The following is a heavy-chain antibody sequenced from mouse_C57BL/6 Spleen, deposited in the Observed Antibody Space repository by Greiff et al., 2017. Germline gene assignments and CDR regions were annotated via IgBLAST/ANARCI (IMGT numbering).Heavy chain of an antibody. J-gene: IGHJ1*03. V-gene: IGHV5-9-1*02. CDR1: GFTFSSYA. Sequence: EVKLMESGEGLVKPGGSLKLSCAASGFTFSSYAMSWVRQTPEKRLEWVAYISSGGDYIYYAETVKGRFTISRDNARNTLYLQMSSLKSEDTAMYYCTRVDYGPNWYFDVWGTGTTVTVSS. CDR3: TRVDYGPNWYFDV. D-gene: IGHD1-1*02. CDR2: ISSGGDYI.